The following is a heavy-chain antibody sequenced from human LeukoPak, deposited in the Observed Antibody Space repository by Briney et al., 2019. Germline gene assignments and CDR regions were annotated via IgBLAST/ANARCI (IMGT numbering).Heavy chain of an antibody. CDR3: AREQQLVSAWFDP. D-gene: IGHD6-13*01. CDR1: GGSFSGYY. V-gene: IGHV4-34*01. J-gene: IGHJ5*02. Sequence: SETLSLTCAVYGGSFSGYYWSWIRQPPGKGLEWIGEINHSGSTNYNPSLKSRATISVDTSKNQFSLKLSSVTAADTAVYYCAREQQLVSAWFDPWGQGTLDTVSS. CDR2: INHSGST.